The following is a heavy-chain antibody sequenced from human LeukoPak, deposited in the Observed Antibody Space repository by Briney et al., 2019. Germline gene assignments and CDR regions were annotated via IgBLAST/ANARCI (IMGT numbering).Heavy chain of an antibody. D-gene: IGHD6-19*01. J-gene: IGHJ1*01. Sequence: PGGSLRLSCAASGFTFNSYEMNWVRQAPGKGLEWFSYISSRGNTIYYADSVKGRFTISRDNAKNSLYLQMNSLRDEDTAVYYCARDHSSAWYSRVVTSEYFQHWGQGTLVTVSS. CDR2: ISSRGNTI. CDR1: GFTFNSYE. V-gene: IGHV3-48*03. CDR3: ARDHSSAWYSRVVTSEYFQH.